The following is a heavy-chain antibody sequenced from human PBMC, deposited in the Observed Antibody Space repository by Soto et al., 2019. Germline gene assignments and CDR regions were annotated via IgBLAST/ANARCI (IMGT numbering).Heavy chain of an antibody. CDR1: GGSISSYY. V-gene: IGHV4-59*01. CDR2: IYYSGST. CDR3: ASGKGYYYYGMDV. J-gene: IGHJ6*02. Sequence: QVQLQESGPGLVKPSETLSLTCTVSGGSISSYYWSWIRQPPGKGLEWLGYIYYSGSTHYNPSLKSRVTISVDTSKNQFALNLSSVTAADTAVYYCASGKGYYYYGMDVWGQWTTVTVSS. D-gene: IGHD1-1*01.